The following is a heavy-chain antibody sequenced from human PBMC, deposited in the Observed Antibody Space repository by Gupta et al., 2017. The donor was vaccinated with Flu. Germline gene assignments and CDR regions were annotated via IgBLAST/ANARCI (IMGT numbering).Heavy chain of an antibody. CDR3: VKDAYWSNWFDP. D-gene: IGHD3-16*01. CDR1: FSSYS. J-gene: IGHJ5*02. CDR2: ISSTSETT. V-gene: IGHV3-48*01. Sequence: FSSYSMNWVRQVPGKGLEWVSHISSTSETTHYADAVKGRFTISRDNDKNSLYLQMNRLRVEDTAVYYCVKDAYWSNWFDPGGQGTLVTVSS.